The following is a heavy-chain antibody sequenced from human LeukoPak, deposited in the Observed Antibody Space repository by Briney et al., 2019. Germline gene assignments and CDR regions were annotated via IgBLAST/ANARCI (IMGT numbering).Heavy chain of an antibody. CDR2: IGTAVDT. V-gene: IGHV3-13*01. D-gene: IGHD1-1*01. Sequence: GGSLRLSCAASGFTFSSYDMHWVRQATGKGLEWVSAIGTAVDTYYPGSLKCRFTISTENDKNSLYLQMNRLRAGDTAVYYCERSSKLERRGGLDYWGQGTLVTVSS. J-gene: IGHJ4*02. CDR3: ERSSKLERRGGLDY. CDR1: GFTFSSYD.